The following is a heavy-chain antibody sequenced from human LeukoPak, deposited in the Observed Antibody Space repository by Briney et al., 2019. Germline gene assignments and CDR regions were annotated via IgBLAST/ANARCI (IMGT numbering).Heavy chain of an antibody. CDR2: ISYDGSNK. CDR1: GFTFSSYA. V-gene: IGHV3-30*04. J-gene: IGHJ4*02. Sequence: GGSLRLSCAASGFTFSSYAMHWVRQAPGKGLEWVAVISYDGSNKYYADSVKGRFTISRDNSKNTLYLQMNSLRAEDTAMYYCARQFGSGSRWGQGTLVTVSS. D-gene: IGHD3-10*01. CDR3: ARQFGSGSR.